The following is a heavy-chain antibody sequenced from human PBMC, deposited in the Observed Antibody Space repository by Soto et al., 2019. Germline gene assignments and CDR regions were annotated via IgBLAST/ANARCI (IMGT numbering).Heavy chain of an antibody. CDR1: GFTFSGSS. CDR2: IRSKANSYAT. J-gene: IGHJ4*02. D-gene: IGHD3-3*01. CDR3: ARGVFDFWGDHPKGPDS. Sequence: DVQLVESGGGWVQPGGSLKVSCAASGFTFSGSSMHWVRQASGKGLEWVGRIRSKANSYATAYAVSVKGRFTISRDDSRNTAYLQMNSLKTEDTAVYYCARGVFDFWGDHPKGPDSWGQGTVVTVSS. V-gene: IGHV3-73*02.